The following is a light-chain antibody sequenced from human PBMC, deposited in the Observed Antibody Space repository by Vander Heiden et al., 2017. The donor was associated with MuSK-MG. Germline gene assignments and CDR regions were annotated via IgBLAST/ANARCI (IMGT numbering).Light chain of an antibody. CDR2: AAS. CDR3: QQSTGYT. Sequence: DIQMTQSPSSLSASVGDRVTITCRASQGISRYLNWYQQKPGKAPKLLIYAASSLKRGVQSRFSGSGAGTDFTLTSSRRQTEDFATYDGQQSTGYTFGQGTKLEIK. CDR1: QGISRY. V-gene: IGKV1-39*01. J-gene: IGKJ2*01.